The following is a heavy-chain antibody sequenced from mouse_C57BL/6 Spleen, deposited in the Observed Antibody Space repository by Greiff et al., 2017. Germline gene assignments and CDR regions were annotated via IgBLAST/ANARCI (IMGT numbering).Heavy chain of an antibody. CDR2: IDPSDSYT. Sequence: QVQLQQPGAELVMPGASVKLSCKASGYTFTSYWMHWVKQRPGQGLEWIGEIDPSDSYTNYNQKFKGKSTLTVDKSSSTAYMQLSSLTSEDSAVYYCARGRRHYFDYWGQGTTLTVSS. J-gene: IGHJ2*01. V-gene: IGHV1-69*01. CDR3: ARGRRHYFDY. CDR1: GYTFTSYW.